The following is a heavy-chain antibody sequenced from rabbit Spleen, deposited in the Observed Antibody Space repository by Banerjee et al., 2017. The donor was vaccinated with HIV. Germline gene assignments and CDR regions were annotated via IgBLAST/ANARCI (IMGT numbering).Heavy chain of an antibody. CDR3: GRGDVGVFIIW. J-gene: IGHJ4*01. D-gene: IGHD4-2*01. Sequence: QLVESGGRLVQPGGSLTLSCKASGFTISNYWMNWVRQAPGKGLEWIGIIYPTTDTTYGGGWVNGLFHIPRDNAKKAVDLKVTSLTAADTAFFFGGRGDVGVFIIWWGPGTLVTVS. V-gene: IGHV1S7*01. CDR1: GFTISNYW. CDR2: IYPTTDTT.